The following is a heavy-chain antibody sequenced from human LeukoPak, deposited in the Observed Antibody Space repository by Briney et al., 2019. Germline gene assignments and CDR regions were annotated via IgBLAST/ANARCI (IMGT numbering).Heavy chain of an antibody. CDR2: ISGYNGKT. D-gene: IGHD4-11*01. CDR1: GYTFTSYG. Sequence: ASAKVSCKASGYTFTSYGISWVRQAPGQGLEWMGWISGYNGKTNYARKFQARVTMTTDTATSTAYMELRSLRSDDTAVYYCARDRATTLDEPYFYGLDVWGQGTTVTVSS. V-gene: IGHV1-18*01. CDR3: ARDRATTLDEPYFYGLDV. J-gene: IGHJ6*02.